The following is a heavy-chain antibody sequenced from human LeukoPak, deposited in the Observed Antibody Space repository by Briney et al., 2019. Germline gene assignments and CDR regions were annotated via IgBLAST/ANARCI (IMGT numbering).Heavy chain of an antibody. Sequence: SETLSLTCTVSGGSISSSSYYWGWIRQPPGKGLEWIGSIYYSGSTYYNPSLKSRVTISVDTSKNQFSLKLNSVTAADTAVYYCVRDSDDYYWALDFWGQGTPVTVSS. CDR3: VRDSDDYYWALDF. CDR2: IYYSGST. V-gene: IGHV4-39*02. D-gene: IGHD3-10*01. CDR1: GGSISSSSYY. J-gene: IGHJ4*02.